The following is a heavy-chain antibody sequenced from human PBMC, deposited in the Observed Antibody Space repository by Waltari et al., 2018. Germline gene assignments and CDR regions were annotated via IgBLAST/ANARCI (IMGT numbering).Heavy chain of an antibody. V-gene: IGHV3-23*03. CDR1: GFTFSLYA. Sequence: EVKLLESGGALVQPGGSLRRPCETSGFTFSLYALTWFRQAPGKGLGWVSVIYDDGTTYSADSVKGRFTVSRDYSKSTLYLQMNSLRAEDTAVYYCAKQAITTVPNGDYFYYMDVWGKGTTVIVSS. CDR3: AKQAITTVPNGDYFYYMDV. CDR2: IYDDGTT. D-gene: IGHD4-4*01. J-gene: IGHJ6*03.